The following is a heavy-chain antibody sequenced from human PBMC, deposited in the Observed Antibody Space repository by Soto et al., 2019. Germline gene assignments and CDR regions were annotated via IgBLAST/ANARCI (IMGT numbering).Heavy chain of an antibody. CDR1: GGSLSGYY. V-gene: IGHV4-34*01. J-gene: IGHJ4*02. CDR3: ARVGSKTGPFDF. Sequence: SETLSLTCAVYGGSLSGYYWSWIRQPPGKGLEWIGEINHSGNTDHNPSLKSRVTISLDTSKNQISLKVRSVTAADTAVYYCARVGSKTGPFDFWGQGTLVTVSS. D-gene: IGHD1-1*01. CDR2: INHSGNT.